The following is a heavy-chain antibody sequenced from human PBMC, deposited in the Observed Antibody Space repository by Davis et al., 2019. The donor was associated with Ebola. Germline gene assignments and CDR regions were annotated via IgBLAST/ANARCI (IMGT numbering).Heavy chain of an antibody. CDR2: LNWNGGST. J-gene: IGHJ5*02. CDR1: GFTFDDYG. D-gene: IGHD7-27*01. CDR3: ARDKGNWGSNNWFDP. V-gene: IGHV3-20*04. Sequence: PGGSLRLSCAASGFTFDDYGMSWVRQAPGKGLEWVAGLNWNGGSTGYTDSVKGRFIISRDNAKNSLYLQMNSLRAEDTALYYCARDKGNWGSNNWFDPWGQGTLVTVSS.